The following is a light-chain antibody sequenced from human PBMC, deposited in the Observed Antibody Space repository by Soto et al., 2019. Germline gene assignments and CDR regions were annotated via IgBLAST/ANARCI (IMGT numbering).Light chain of an antibody. CDR1: SSNIGARFD. V-gene: IGLV1-40*01. CDR3: QSYDSSLSSYV. J-gene: IGLJ1*01. CDR2: GNN. Sequence: QSVLTQPPSVSGAPGQTVTIPCTGSSSNIGARFDVHWYQQFPGTAPKVPIYGNNIPPSWVPDRFSGSKSGTSASLTIHGLQAEDEADYYCQSYDSSLSSYVFGIGTKLTGL.